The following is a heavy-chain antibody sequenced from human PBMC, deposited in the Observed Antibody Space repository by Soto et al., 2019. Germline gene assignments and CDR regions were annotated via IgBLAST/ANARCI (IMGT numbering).Heavy chain of an antibody. CDR1: GFSLTTSGAG. CDR3: VSGSFPNWFDP. J-gene: IGHJ5*02. CDR2: YYWDDDK. D-gene: IGHD3-10*01. V-gene: IGHV2-5*02. Sequence: QITLKESGPTLVKPTQPLTLTCTFSGFSLTTSGAGVGWIRQPPGKALEWLALYYWDDDKRYSPSLKNRLTITKDTSKNQVVLTMSNMDPVDTATYYCVSGSFPNWFDPCGQGILVIVSS.